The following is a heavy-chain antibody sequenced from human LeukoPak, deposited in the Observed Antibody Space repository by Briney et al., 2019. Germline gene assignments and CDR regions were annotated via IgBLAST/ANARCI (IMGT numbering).Heavy chain of an antibody. CDR2: IYHSGTT. J-gene: IGHJ4*02. V-gene: IGHV4-61*08. CDR1: GGSISSGGYY. Sequence: SETLSLTCTVSGGSISSGGYYWSWIRQPPGKGLEWIAYIYHSGTTNSNPSLKSRVTVSVDTSKNQFSLRLSSVTAADTAVYYCARSHLEHIAAAGIDYWGQGTLVTVSS. CDR3: ARSHLEHIAAAGIDY. D-gene: IGHD6-13*01.